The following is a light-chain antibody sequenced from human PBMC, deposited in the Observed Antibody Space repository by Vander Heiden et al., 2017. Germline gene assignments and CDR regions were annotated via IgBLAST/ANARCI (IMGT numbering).Light chain of an antibody. V-gene: IGLV7-43*01. J-gene: IGLJ3*02. CDR3: LLYCGGSHSV. CDR2: GAT. CDR1: TGPVTTGYS. Sequence: TLTCASSTGPVTTGYSPIWFQQKPGQAPRALMYGATNKQSWTPARVSGSLLGDKAALTLSGVQPKDETGDDCLLYCGGSHSVFGGGTKLTVL.